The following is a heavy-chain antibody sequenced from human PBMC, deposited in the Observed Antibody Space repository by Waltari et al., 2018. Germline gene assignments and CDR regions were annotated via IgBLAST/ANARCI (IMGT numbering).Heavy chain of an antibody. CDR1: GFTFSSYG. J-gene: IGHJ6*03. V-gene: IGHV3-30*02. CDR3: AKGKKWELPDYYMDV. Sequence: QVQLVESGGGVVQPGGSLRLSCAASGFTFSSYGMHWVRPDTGQGLELVAFVRYDGSNKYYADSVKGRFTISRDKSKNTLYLQMNSLRAEDTAVYYCAKGKKWELPDYYMDVWGKGTTVTVSS. D-gene: IGHD1-26*01. CDR2: VRYDGSNK.